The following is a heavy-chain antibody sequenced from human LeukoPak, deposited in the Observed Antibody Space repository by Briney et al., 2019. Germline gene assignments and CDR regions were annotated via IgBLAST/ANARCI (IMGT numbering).Heavy chain of an antibody. Sequence: GGSLRLSCAASGFTFSSYWMHWVRQAPGKGLMWVSRINGDGSSTSYADSVKGRFTISRDNAKHTLYLQMNSLRADDTAVYYCARRYCGSTSCVNWFDSWGQGTLVTVSS. CDR2: INGDGSST. J-gene: IGHJ5*01. D-gene: IGHD2-2*01. CDR1: GFTFSSYW. CDR3: ARRYCGSTSCVNWFDS. V-gene: IGHV3-74*01.